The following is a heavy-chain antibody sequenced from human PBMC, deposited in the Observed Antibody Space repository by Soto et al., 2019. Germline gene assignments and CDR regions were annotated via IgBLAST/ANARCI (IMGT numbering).Heavy chain of an antibody. CDR2: IYNSGST. CDR3: ARLYSSSAGKNFDY. V-gene: IGHV4-59*01. Sequence: SETLSLTCTVSGGSISSYYWSWIRRPPGKGLEWIGYIYNSGSTSYNPSLKSRVTISVDMSKNQFSLKLSSVTAADTAVYYCARLYSSSAGKNFDYWGQGTLVTVSS. J-gene: IGHJ4*02. CDR1: GGSISSYY. D-gene: IGHD6-6*01.